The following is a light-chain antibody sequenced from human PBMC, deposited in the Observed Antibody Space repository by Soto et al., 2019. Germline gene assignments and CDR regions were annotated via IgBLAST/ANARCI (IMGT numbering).Light chain of an antibody. CDR1: QSIGSW. V-gene: IGKV1-5*03. Sequence: IQMTQSPSTLSASVGDRVTITCRASQSIGSWLAWYQQKPGKAPKLVIYKASSLESGVPSGFSGSGSGTEFTLTISSLQPDDFATYYCQQYNSYSWTFGQGTKVDI. CDR2: KAS. J-gene: IGKJ1*01. CDR3: QQYNSYSWT.